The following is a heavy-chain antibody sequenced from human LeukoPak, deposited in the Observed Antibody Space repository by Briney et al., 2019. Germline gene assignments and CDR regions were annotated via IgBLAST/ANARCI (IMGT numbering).Heavy chain of an antibody. D-gene: IGHD3-10*01. V-gene: IGHV6-1*01. CDR2: TYYRSTWST. CDR1: GDSVSSHTAA. CDR3: ARDRGGFDS. J-gene: IGHJ5*01. Sequence: PSQTLSLTCNISGDSVSSHTAAWNWIRQSPSRGLEWLGRTYYRSTWSTDYAVSVQSRITINPDTSRNHFSLQLSSVTPEDTAVYYCARDRGGFDSRGQGTLVTVSS.